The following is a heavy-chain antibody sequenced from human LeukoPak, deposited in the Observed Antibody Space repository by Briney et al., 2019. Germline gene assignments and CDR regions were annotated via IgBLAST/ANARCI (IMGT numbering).Heavy chain of an antibody. CDR1: GFTFTSYA. Sequence: GGSLRLSCAASGFTFTSYAMSWVRQPPGKGLEWVSAISGSGGSTYYADSVKGRFTISRDNSKNTLYLQMNSLRAEDTAVYYCAKDTIFGVVSAFDIWGQGTMVTVSS. J-gene: IGHJ3*02. CDR3: AKDTIFGVVSAFDI. V-gene: IGHV3-23*01. D-gene: IGHD3-3*01. CDR2: ISGSGGST.